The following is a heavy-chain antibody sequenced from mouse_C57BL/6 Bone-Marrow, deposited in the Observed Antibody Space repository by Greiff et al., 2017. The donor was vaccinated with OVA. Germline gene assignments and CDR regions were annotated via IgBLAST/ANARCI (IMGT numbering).Heavy chain of an antibody. D-gene: IGHD1-1*01. V-gene: IGHV1-54*01. J-gene: IGHJ4*01. Sequence: QVQLQQSGAELVRPGTSVKVSCKASGYAFTNYLIEWVKQRPGQGLEWIGVINPGSGGTNYNEKFKGKATLTADKSSSTAYMQLSSLTSEDSAVYFCARVYGYAMDYWGQGTSVTVSS. CDR2: INPGSGGT. CDR3: ARVYGYAMDY. CDR1: GYAFTNYL.